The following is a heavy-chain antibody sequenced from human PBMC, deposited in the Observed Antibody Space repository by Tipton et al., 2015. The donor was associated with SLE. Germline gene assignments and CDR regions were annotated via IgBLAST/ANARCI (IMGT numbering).Heavy chain of an antibody. D-gene: IGHD5-24*01. J-gene: IGHJ4*02. V-gene: IGHV4-34*01. CDR1: GGSFSGYY. CDR3: AREGSRRDGYKYFDY. CDR2: INHSGST. Sequence: TLSLTCAVYGGSFSGYYWSWIRQPPGKGLEWIGEINHSGSTNYNPSLKSRVTISVDTSKNQFSLKLSSVTAADTAVYYCAREGSRRDGYKYFDYWGQGTLVTVSS.